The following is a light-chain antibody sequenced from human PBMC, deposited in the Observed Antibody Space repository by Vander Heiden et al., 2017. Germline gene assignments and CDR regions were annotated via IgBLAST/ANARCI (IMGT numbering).Light chain of an antibody. CDR1: SSNIGAGYD. CDR2: GNS. CDR3: QSSDSSLSDRV. V-gene: IGLV1-40*01. J-gene: IGLJ1*01. Sequence: QPVLTQPPSVSGPPGQRVTISSTASSSNIGAGYDVHLYNQLPGTASKLLIYGNSYRPSGVPDRVSGSKSGTSASMAITGLQAEDEGDYYCQSSDSSLSDRVFGTGTKVTVL.